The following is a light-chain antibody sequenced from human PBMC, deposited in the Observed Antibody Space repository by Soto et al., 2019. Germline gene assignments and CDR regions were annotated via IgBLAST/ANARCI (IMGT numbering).Light chain of an antibody. CDR2: DVT. V-gene: IGLV2-14*03. Sequence: QSALTQPASLSGSPGQSITISCTGTRSDIGFYNYVSWYQQYPGTAPRLIIYDVTYRPTGVSDRFSGSKSGITAALTISGLQPDDEADYYCASYRQTNTFAFGTGTKVTVL. CDR3: ASYRQTNTFA. J-gene: IGLJ1*01. CDR1: RSDIGFYNY.